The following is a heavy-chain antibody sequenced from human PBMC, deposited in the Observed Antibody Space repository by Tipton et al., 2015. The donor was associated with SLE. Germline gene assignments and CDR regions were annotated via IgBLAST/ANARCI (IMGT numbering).Heavy chain of an antibody. J-gene: IGHJ5*02. CDR3: ARLTAITIFNNWFDP. D-gene: IGHD3-9*01. Sequence: TLSLTCTVSGDSISSSTYFWGWIRQSPGRGLEWIGSVYNNGDTYYNPSLKSRVTISLDTSKNQFSLKLSSVTAADTAVYYCARLTAITIFNNWFDPWGQGTLVTVSS. CDR1: GDSISSSTYF. V-gene: IGHV4-39*07. CDR2: VYNNGDT.